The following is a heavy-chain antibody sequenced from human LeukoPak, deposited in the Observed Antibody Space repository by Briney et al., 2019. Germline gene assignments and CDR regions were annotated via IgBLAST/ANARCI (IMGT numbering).Heavy chain of an antibody. CDR3: AHGDFWSGYYPY. Sequence: SQTLSLTCTVSGGSVSSGSYYWTWIRQPAGKGLEWIGHSYTSGNTNYNPSLKSRVTISVDTSKNQFSLKLTSVTAADTAVYYCAHGDFWSGYYPYWGQGTLVTVSS. D-gene: IGHD3-3*01. V-gene: IGHV4-61*09. CDR2: SYTSGNT. J-gene: IGHJ4*02. CDR1: GGSVSSGSYY.